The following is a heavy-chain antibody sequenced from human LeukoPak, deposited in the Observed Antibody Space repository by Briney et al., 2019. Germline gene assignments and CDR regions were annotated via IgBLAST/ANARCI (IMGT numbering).Heavy chain of an antibody. V-gene: IGHV3-21*01. J-gene: IGHJ5*02. CDR2: ISSSRSYI. D-gene: IGHD1-26*01. CDR3: ARVPSGSYSLDP. Sequence: GGSLRLSCAASGFTFSSYSMNWVRQAPGKGLEWVSSISSSRSYIYYADSVKGRFTISRDNAKSSLYLQMNRLRAEDTAVYYCARVPSGSYSLDPWGQGTLVTVSS. CDR1: GFTFSSYS.